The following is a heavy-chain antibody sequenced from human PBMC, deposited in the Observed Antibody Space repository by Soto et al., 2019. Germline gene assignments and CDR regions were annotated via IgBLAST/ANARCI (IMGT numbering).Heavy chain of an antibody. V-gene: IGHV4-39*01. J-gene: IGHJ5*02. CDR1: GGSISSSSYY. D-gene: IGHD3-22*01. Sequence: SETLSLTCTVSGGSISSSSYYWGWIRQPPGKGLEWIGSIYYSGSTYYNPSLKSRVTISVDTSKNQFSLKLSSVTAADTAVYYCARVGPWVPYYYDSSPYTFENWFDPWGQGTLVTVSS. CDR3: ARVGPWVPYYYDSSPYTFENWFDP. CDR2: IYYSGST.